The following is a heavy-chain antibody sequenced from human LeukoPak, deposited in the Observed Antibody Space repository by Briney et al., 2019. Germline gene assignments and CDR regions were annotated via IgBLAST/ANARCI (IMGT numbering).Heavy chain of an antibody. CDR1: GGSISTYY. CDR2: IYYSETT. Sequence: SETLSLTCTVSGGSISTYYWSWIRQPPGKGLEWFGYIYYSETTNYNPSLKSRVTISVDTSKKQFSLKLTSVTAADTAVYYCARRRGGVAPFDYWGQGTLVTVSS. CDR3: ARRRGGVAPFDY. V-gene: IGHV4-59*08. D-gene: IGHD3-16*01. J-gene: IGHJ4*02.